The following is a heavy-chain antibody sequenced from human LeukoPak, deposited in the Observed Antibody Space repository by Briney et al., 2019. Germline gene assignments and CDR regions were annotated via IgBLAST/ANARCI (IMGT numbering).Heavy chain of an antibody. Sequence: GGSLRLSCAASGFTFSNYALSWVRQAPGKGLKWVSSISGGGGSTYYADSVKGRFTISRDNSKNTLYLQMNSLRAEDTAVYYCAKMGYYDFWSGSYYYYGMDVWGQGTTVTVSS. CDR1: GFTFSNYA. D-gene: IGHD3-3*01. CDR2: ISGGGGST. V-gene: IGHV3-23*01. CDR3: AKMGYYDFWSGSYYYYGMDV. J-gene: IGHJ6*02.